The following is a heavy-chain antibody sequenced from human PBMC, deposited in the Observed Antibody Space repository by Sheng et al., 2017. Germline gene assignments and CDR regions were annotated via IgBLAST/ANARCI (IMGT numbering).Heavy chain of an antibody. CDR3: AKSLHSGYSSSSVTFDI. J-gene: IGHJ3*02. Sequence: QVQLQESGPGLVKPSETLSLTCTVSGGSISSYYWSWIRQPAGKGLEWIGRIYTSGSTNYNPSLKSRVTMSVDTSKNQFSLKLSSVTAADTAVYYCAKSLHSGYSSSSVTFDIWGQGTMVTVSS. CDR1: GGSISSYY. D-gene: IGHD6-13*01. V-gene: IGHV4-4*07. CDR2: IYTSGST.